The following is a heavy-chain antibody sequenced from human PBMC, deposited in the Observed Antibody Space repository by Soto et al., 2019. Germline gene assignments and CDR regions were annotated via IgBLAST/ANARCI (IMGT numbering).Heavy chain of an antibody. D-gene: IGHD3-10*01. CDR3: ARVSRSPTTNRGVIIPSAIDY. V-gene: IGHV4-31*03. CDR2: IYYSGST. Sequence: PSETLSLTCTVSGGSISSGGYYWSWIRQHPGKGLEWIGYIYYSGSTYYNPSLKSRVTISVDTSKNQFSLKLSSVTAADTAVYYCARVSRSPTTNRGVIIPSAIDYWGQVTLVPVSS. CDR1: GGSISSGGYY. J-gene: IGHJ4*02.